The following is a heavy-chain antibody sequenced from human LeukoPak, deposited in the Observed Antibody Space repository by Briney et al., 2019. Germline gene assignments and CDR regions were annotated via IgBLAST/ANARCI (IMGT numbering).Heavy chain of an antibody. V-gene: IGHV4-59*01. J-gene: IGHJ3*02. Sequence: PSETLSLTCTVSGGSISGYYWSWIRQSPGEGLEWIGYIFYSGTTNYNPSLKSRVTISVDSPKNQFSLKLTSVTAADTAVYYCARGERLGPDIWGQGTMVTVSS. D-gene: IGHD3-16*01. CDR3: ARGERLGPDI. CDR1: GGSISGYY. CDR2: IFYSGTT.